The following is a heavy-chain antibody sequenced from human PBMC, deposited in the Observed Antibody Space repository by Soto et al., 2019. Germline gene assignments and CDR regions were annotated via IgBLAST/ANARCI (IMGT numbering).Heavy chain of an antibody. CDR1: GGSINSGGFY. CDR2: IYYSGST. V-gene: IGHV4-31*03. Sequence: SETLSLTCTVSGGSINSGGFYWSWIRQHPGKGLEWIGYIYYSGSTYYNPSLKSRVIISVDTSKNQFSLRLRSVTAADTAVYYCARAPQQLVRHYYYYGMDVWGQGTTVTVSS. CDR3: ARAPQQLVRHYYYYGMDV. J-gene: IGHJ6*02. D-gene: IGHD6-13*01.